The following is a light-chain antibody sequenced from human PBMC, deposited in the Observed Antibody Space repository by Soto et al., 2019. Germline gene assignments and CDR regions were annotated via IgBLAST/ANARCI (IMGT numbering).Light chain of an antibody. CDR2: KAS. Sequence: SESSGARAAXTCVASQTISNWLAWYQQKPGKAPKLLIYKASTLESGVPSRFSGIVSGRDFPLTMACLHCKDFAPYYCPQGYTYTRTFTRGTKVYIK. CDR3: PQGYTYTRT. J-gene: IGKJ1*01. CDR1: QTISNW. V-gene: IGKV1-5*03.